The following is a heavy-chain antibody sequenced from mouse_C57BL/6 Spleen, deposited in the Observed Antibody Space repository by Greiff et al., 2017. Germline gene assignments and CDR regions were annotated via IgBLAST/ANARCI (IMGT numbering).Heavy chain of an antibody. Sequence: QVQLQQPGAELVKPGASVKMSCTASGYTFTSYWITWVKQRPGQGLEGIGDIYPGSGSTNYNEKFKSKATLTVDTSSSTVYLQLSSLTAEDSAVYYCARVVTGGYFDYWGQGTTLTVSS. J-gene: IGHJ2*01. V-gene: IGHV1-55*01. CDR3: ARVVTGGYFDY. CDR1: GYTFTSYW. D-gene: IGHD2-2*01. CDR2: IYPGSGST.